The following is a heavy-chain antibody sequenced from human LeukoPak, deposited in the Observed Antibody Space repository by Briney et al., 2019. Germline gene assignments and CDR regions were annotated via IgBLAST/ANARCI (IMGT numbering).Heavy chain of an antibody. CDR1: GFTFSSYA. CDR2: ISGSGGST. CDR3: AKEFRQWLVPPYYYYYYMDV. J-gene: IGHJ6*03. V-gene: IGHV3-23*01. Sequence: HPGGSLRLSCAASGFTFSSYAMSWVRQAPGKGLEWVSAISGSGGSTYYADSVKGRFTISRDNSKNTLYLQMNSLRAEDTAVYYCAKEFRQWLVPPYYYYYYMDVWGKGTTVTISS. D-gene: IGHD6-19*01.